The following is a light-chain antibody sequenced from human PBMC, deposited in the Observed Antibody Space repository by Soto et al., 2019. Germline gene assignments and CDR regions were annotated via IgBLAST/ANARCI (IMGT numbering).Light chain of an antibody. CDR1: RSDVGGYNY. Sequence: QSALTQPASVSGSPGQSITISCTGTRSDVGGYNYVSWYQQHPGKAPKLMIYEVSNRPSGVSNRFSGSKSGNTASLTISGLQAEDEADYYCSSYTSSSWRVFGGGTKLTVL. V-gene: IGLV2-14*01. CDR2: EVS. J-gene: IGLJ3*02. CDR3: SSYTSSSWRV.